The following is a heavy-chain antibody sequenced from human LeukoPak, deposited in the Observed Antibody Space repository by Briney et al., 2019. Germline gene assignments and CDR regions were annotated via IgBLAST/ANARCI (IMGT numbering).Heavy chain of an antibody. CDR2: ITPIFGTA. D-gene: IGHD3-10*01. V-gene: IGHV1-69*13. Sequence: SVKVSCKASGGTFRSNAISWVRQAPGQGLEWMGGITPIFGTANYAQKFQGRVTITAVESMSTAYMELSSLRSEDTAVYYCARAGVTMVRGVIPFDYWGQGTLVTVSS. CDR3: ARAGVTMVRGVIPFDY. J-gene: IGHJ4*02. CDR1: GGTFRSNA.